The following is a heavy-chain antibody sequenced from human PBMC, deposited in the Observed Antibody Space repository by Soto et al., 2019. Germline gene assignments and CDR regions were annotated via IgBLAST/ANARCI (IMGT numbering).Heavy chain of an antibody. Sequence: GGSLRLSCAASGFTFSSYGMHWVRQAPGKGLEWVAVISYDGSNKYYADSVKGRFTISRDNSKNTLYLQMNSLRAEDTAVYYCAKDRYSSPFMRYYYYGMDVWGQGTTVTVSS. CDR1: GFTFSSYG. V-gene: IGHV3-30*18. J-gene: IGHJ6*02. CDR2: ISYDGSNK. D-gene: IGHD6-6*01. CDR3: AKDRYSSPFMRYYYYGMDV.